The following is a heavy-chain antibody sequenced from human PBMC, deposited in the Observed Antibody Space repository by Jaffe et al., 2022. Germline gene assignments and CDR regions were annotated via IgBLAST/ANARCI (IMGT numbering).Heavy chain of an antibody. V-gene: IGHV3-74*01. CDR2: INRDGTTT. Sequence: EVQLVESGGGLVQPGGSLRLSCVASGFTFSSYYMHWVRQVPGKGVVWVSNINRDGTTTIYADSVKGRFTVSRDNAKNTLYLQVNSLRVEDTAVYFCTRTFRGNYHFDYWGQGILVTVSS. CDR3: TRTFRGNYHFDY. J-gene: IGHJ4*02. D-gene: IGHD1-26*01. CDR1: GFTFSSYY.